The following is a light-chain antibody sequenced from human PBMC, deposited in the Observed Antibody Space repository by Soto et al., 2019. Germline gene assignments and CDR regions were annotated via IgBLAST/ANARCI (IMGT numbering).Light chain of an antibody. CDR2: DTN. CDR3: SLSYSGIRV. V-gene: IGLV7-46*01. J-gene: IGLJ3*02. CDR1: TGAVATSHY. Sequence: QAVVTQEPSLTVSPGGTVTFTCFSSTGAVATSHYPYWFQQKPGQAPKTLIYDTNNRHSWTPARFSGSLLGGKPALTLSGAQPEDEDEYYCSLSYSGIRVFGGGTKLTVL.